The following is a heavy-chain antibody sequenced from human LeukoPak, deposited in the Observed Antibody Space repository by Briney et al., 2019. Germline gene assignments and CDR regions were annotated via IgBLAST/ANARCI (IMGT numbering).Heavy chain of an antibody. CDR3: ARGRFREAGTYYFDY. V-gene: IGHV4-34*01. D-gene: IGHD6-19*01. CDR2: INHSGST. J-gene: IGHJ4*02. CDR1: GGSFSGYY. Sequence: SETLSLTCAVYGGSFSGYYWSWIRQPPGKGLEWIAEINHSGSTNYNPSLKSRVTISVDTSKNQFSLKLSSVTAADTAVYYCARGRFREAGTYYFDYWGQGTLVTVSS.